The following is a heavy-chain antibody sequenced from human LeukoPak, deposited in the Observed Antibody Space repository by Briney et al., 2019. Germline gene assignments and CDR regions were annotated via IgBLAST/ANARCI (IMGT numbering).Heavy chain of an antibody. CDR1: GGTFSSYA. D-gene: IGHD6-6*01. V-gene: IGHV1-69*04. CDR3: ARRVGSSPDYYYGMDV. CDR2: IIPIFGIA. Sequence: GSSVKVSCKASGGTFSSYAISWVRQAPGQGLEWMGRIIPIFGIANYAQKSQGRVTITADKSTSTAYMELSSLRSEDTAVYYCARRVGSSPDYYYGMDVWGQGTTVTVSS. J-gene: IGHJ6*02.